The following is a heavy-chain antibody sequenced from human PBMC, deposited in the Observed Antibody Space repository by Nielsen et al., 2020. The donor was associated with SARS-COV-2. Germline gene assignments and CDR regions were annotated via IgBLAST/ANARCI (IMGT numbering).Heavy chain of an antibody. CDR3: ARDQDFYDSSGFDY. J-gene: IGHJ4*02. D-gene: IGHD3-22*01. Sequence: GESLKISCAASGFTFSSYEMNWVRQAPGKGLEWVSYISSSGSTIYYADSVKGRFTISRDNAKNSLYLQMNSLRAEDTAVYYCARDQDFYDSSGFDYWGQGTLVTVSS. CDR1: GFTFSSYE. CDR2: ISSSGSTI. V-gene: IGHV3-48*03.